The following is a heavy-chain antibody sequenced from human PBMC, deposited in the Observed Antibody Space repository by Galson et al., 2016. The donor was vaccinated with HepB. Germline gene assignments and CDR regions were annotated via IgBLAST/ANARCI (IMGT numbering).Heavy chain of an antibody. V-gene: IGHV2-5*02. D-gene: IGHD4-17*01. Sequence: VGWIRQPPGKALEWLALIYWDGDKRFSPSLKTRLTITKDTSKNQVVLTVTNMDPLDTPTYYCAHTPYGYFFDYWGQGTLVPVSS. J-gene: IGHJ4*02. CDR3: AHTPYGYFFDY. CDR2: IYWDGDK.